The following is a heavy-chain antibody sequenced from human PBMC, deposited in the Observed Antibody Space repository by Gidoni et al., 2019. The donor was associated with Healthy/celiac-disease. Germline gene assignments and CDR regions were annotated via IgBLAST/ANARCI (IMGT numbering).Heavy chain of an antibody. CDR2: ISSSSSYT. D-gene: IGHD3-22*01. J-gene: IGHJ4*02. V-gene: IGHV3-11*06. Sequence: QVQLVESGGGLVKPGGSLRLSCAASGFTFSDYYMSWIRQAPGKGLEWVSYISSSSSYTNYADSVKGRFTISRDNAKNSLYLQMNSLRAEDTAVYYCATYYYDSSGYHFFDYWGQGTLVTVSS. CDR1: GFTFSDYY. CDR3: ATYYYDSSGYHFFDY.